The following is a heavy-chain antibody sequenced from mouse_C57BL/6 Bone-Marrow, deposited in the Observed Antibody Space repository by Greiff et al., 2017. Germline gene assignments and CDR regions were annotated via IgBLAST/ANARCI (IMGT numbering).Heavy chain of an antibody. V-gene: IGHV1-61*01. J-gene: IGHJ3*01. D-gene: IGHD2-5*01. Sequence: QVQLQQSGAELARPGASVKLSCKASGYTFTSYWMDWVKQRPGQGLEWIGNIYPSDSETHYNQKFKDKATLTVDKSSSTAYMQLSSLTSEDSAVYYCAYYSNSFAYWGQGTLVTVSA. CDR3: AYYSNSFAY. CDR1: GYTFTSYW. CDR2: IYPSDSET.